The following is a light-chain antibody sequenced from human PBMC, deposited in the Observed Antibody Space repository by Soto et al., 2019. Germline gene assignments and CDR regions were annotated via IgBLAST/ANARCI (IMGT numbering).Light chain of an antibody. Sequence: QSALTQPASVSGSPGQSVTISCTGTSSDVGGYDFVSWYQQHPDKAPRLMIYEVSDWPSGISTRFSGSKSGNTASLTISGLQPEDEADYYCTSYTSISTLVFGGGTKLTVL. CDR2: EVS. CDR1: SSDVGGYDF. J-gene: IGLJ3*02. CDR3: TSYTSISTLV. V-gene: IGLV2-14*01.